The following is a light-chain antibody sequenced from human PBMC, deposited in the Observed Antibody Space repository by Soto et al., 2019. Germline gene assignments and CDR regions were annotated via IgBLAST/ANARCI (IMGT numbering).Light chain of an antibody. CDR2: EVS. CDR1: SSDVGGYNY. CDR3: AVWDNSLSAWV. J-gene: IGLJ3*02. Sequence: QSALTQPASVSGSPGQSITISCTGTSSDVGGYNYVSWYQQHPGKAPKLMIYEVSNRPSGVSNRFSGSKSGNTASLTISGLRSEDEADYYCAVWDNSLSAWVFGGGTQLTVL. V-gene: IGLV2-14*01.